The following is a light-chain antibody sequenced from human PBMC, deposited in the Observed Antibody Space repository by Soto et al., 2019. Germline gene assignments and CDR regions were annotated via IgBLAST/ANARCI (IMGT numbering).Light chain of an antibody. CDR2: GAS. Sequence: ETVMTQSPATLSVSPGEGATLSCRASQSVSSNLVWYQHRPGQAPRLLIYGASTRATDIPARFSGSGSGTEFTLTISSLQSEDFAVYYCQQYNNWPPFTFGPGTKVDIK. CDR1: QSVSSN. V-gene: IGKV3-15*01. J-gene: IGKJ3*01. CDR3: QQYNNWPPFT.